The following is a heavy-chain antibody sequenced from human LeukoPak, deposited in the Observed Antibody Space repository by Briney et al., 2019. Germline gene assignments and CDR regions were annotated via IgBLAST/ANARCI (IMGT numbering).Heavy chain of an antibody. J-gene: IGHJ4*02. D-gene: IGHD6-13*01. CDR1: GYTFTGYY. CDR2: INPNSGGT. CDR3: ARPLGAAAGLFDY. V-gene: IGHV1-2*02. Sequence: VASVKVSCKASGYTFTGYYMHLVRQAPGQGLEWMGWINPNSGGTNYAQKFQGRVTMTRDTSISTAYMELSRLRSDDTAVYYCARPLGAAAGLFDYWGQGTLVTVSS.